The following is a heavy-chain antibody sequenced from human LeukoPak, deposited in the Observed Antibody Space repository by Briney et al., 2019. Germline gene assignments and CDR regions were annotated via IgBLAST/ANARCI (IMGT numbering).Heavy chain of an antibody. CDR1: GGTFSSYA. CDR2: IIPIFGTA. J-gene: IGHJ4*02. V-gene: IGHV1-69*13. D-gene: IGHD1-26*01. CDR3: ARVRGSHGSRIFYY. Sequence: SVKVSCKASGGTFSSYAISWVRQAPGQGLEWMGGIIPIFGTANYAQKFQGRVTITADESTSTAYMELSSLRSEDTAVYYCARVRGSHGSRIFYYWGQGTLVTVSS.